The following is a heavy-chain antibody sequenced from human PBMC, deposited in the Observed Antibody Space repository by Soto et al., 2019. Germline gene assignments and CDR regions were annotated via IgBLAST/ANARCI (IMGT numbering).Heavy chain of an antibody. CDR2: ISSSSSYI. D-gene: IGHD5-18*01. Sequence: PGGSLRLSCAASGFTFSSYSMNWVRQAPGKGLEWVSSISSSSSYIYYADSVKGRFTISRDNAKNSLYLQMNSLRAEDTAVYYCARSGMDTAMAFYYYYYMDVWGKGTTVTVSS. J-gene: IGHJ6*03. CDR3: ARSGMDTAMAFYYYYYMDV. V-gene: IGHV3-21*01. CDR1: GFTFSSYS.